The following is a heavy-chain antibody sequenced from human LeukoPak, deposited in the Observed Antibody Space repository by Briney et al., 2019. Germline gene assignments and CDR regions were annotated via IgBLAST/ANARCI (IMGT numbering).Heavy chain of an antibody. CDR3: AREQSIFGANYYGIDV. CDR1: GDTFTNFY. V-gene: IGHV1-69*13. D-gene: IGHD3-3*01. J-gene: IGHJ6*02. Sequence: ASVKVSCKVSGDTFTNFYFTWVRQAPGQGLGWGGGVMPTIGTANYAQKFQGRLTITADESTTTVYMELRGLRSEDTAVYYCAREQSIFGANYYGIDVWGQGTTVTVSS. CDR2: VMPTIGTA.